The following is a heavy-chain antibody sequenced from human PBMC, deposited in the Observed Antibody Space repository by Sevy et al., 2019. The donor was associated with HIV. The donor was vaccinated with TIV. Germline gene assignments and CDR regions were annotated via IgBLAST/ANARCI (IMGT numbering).Heavy chain of an antibody. D-gene: IGHD2-2*01. Sequence: GRSLRLSCAASGFTFSSYTMNWVRQAPGKGLEWISYISSSGSTIYYADSVKGRFTISRDNAKNSLYLQMNSLRDEDTAVYYCARDDLGYCTTTGCWVWFDPWGQGTLVTVS. CDR1: GFTFSSYT. CDR3: ARDDLGYCTTTGCWVWFDP. J-gene: IGHJ5*02. CDR2: ISSSGSTI. V-gene: IGHV3-48*02.